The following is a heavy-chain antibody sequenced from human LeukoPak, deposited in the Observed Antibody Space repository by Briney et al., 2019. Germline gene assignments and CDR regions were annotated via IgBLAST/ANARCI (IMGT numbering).Heavy chain of an antibody. CDR2: IYYSGST. D-gene: IGHD3-16*02. CDR1: GGSISSSSYY. Sequence: PSETLSLTCTVSGGSISSSSYYWGWIRQPPGKGLEWIGSIYYSGSTYYNPSLKSRVTISVDTSKNQFSLKLSSVTAADTAVYYCARAYDYVWGSYRPDYYYYGMDVWGQGTTVIVSS. V-gene: IGHV4-39*01. J-gene: IGHJ6*02. CDR3: ARAYDYVWGSYRPDYYYYGMDV.